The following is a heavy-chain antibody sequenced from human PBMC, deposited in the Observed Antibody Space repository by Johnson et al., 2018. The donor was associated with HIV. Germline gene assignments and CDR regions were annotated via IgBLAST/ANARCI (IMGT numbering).Heavy chain of an antibody. CDR1: GFTFNSYG. V-gene: IGHV3-NL1*01. CDR2: MYSGGST. J-gene: IGHJ3*02. Sequence: QVQLVESGGGVVQPGRSLRLSCGASGFTFNSYGMHWVRQAPGKGLEWVAVMYSGGSTYYADSVKGRFTISRDNSKNTLYLQMNSLRAEDTAVYYCARASDAFDIWGQGTMVTVSS. CDR3: ARASDAFDI.